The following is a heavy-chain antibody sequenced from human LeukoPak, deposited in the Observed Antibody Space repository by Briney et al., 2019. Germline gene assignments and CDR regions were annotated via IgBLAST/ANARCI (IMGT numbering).Heavy chain of an antibody. J-gene: IGHJ1*01. CDR2: ISGSGGST. D-gene: IGHD2-21*02. CDR1: GFTFSSYA. CDR3: AKLPYCGGDCYSFQH. Sequence: GGSLRLSCAASGFTFSSYAMGWVRQAPGKGLEWVSAISGSGGSTYYADSVKGRFTISRDNSKNTLYLQMNSLRAEDTAVYYCAKLPYCGGDCYSFQHWGQGTLVTVSS. V-gene: IGHV3-23*01.